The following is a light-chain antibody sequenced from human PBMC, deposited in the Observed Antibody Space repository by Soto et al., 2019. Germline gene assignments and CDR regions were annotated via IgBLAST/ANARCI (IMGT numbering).Light chain of an antibody. CDR1: QSVATN. V-gene: IGKV3-15*01. J-gene: IGKJ1*01. Sequence: EAVLTQSPATLSVSPGERATLSCRASQSVATNLAWYQQRPGQAPRLLIYGASKRAIGLPARFSGSGSGTEFTLTITSLQSEDFVVYYCQQYNNWPQTFGQGTKVDIK. CDR3: QQYNNWPQT. CDR2: GAS.